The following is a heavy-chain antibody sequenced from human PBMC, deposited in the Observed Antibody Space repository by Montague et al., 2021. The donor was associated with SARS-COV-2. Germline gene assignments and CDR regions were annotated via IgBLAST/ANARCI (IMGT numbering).Heavy chain of an antibody. CDR3: ARDDIVLQGVTKGMDV. CDR1: GGSISSSNYY. CDR2: MYYSGST. J-gene: IGHJ6*02. Sequence: SETLSLTCTVSGGSISSSNYYWVWLRQPPGKGLEWIGNMYYSGSTYYTPSLKSLITISIDTSKNQFSLKLSSVTAADTAVYYCARDDIVLQGVTKGMDVWGQGTTVTVSS. D-gene: IGHD3-10*01. V-gene: IGHV4-39*07.